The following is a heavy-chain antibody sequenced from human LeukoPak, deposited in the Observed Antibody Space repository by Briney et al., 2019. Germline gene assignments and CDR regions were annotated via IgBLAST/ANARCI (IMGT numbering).Heavy chain of an antibody. CDR3: AKGKGYSSSSSDH. CDR2: ISGSDGST. Sequence: GGSLRLSCAASGFTFNSHVMNWVRQAPGKGLEWVSAISGSDGSTYYADSVKGRFTISRDNSKNTLYLQMNSLRAEDTAVYHCAKGKGYSSSSSDHWGQGTLVTVSS. D-gene: IGHD6-6*01. V-gene: IGHV3-23*01. J-gene: IGHJ5*02. CDR1: GFTFNSHV.